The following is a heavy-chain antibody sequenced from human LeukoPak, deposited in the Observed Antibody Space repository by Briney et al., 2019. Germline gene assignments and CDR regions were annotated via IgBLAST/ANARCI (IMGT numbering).Heavy chain of an antibody. CDR2: IYYSGST. CDR1: GGSFRSYN. Sequence: SETLSLTCTVSGGSFRSYNWNWIRQSPGGGLEWIGYIYYSGSTNYNPSLQSRVGISRDTSKNEISLTLRSVTAADTAVYYCAGEVGDSGYNDYWGQGTLVTVSS. V-gene: IGHV4-59*13. J-gene: IGHJ4*02. CDR3: AGEVGDSGYNDY. D-gene: IGHD3-22*01.